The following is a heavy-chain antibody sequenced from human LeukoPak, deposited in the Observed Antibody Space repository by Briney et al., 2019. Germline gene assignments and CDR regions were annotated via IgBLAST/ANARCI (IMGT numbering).Heavy chain of an antibody. CDR1: GYTFTSYD. D-gene: IGHD6-19*01. CDR2: VNPNSGNT. J-gene: IGHJ4*02. Sequence: ASVKVSCKASGYTFTSYDINWVRQATGQGLEWMGWVNPNSGNTGYAQKFQGRVTMTRDMSTSTVYMELSSLRSEDTAVYYCARGASRSSGTYYFDYWGQGTLVTVSS. CDR3: ARGASRSSGTYYFDY. V-gene: IGHV1-8*01.